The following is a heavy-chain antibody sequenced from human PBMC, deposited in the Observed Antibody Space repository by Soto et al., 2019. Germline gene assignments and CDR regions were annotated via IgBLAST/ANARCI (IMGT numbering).Heavy chain of an antibody. J-gene: IGHJ4*02. D-gene: IGHD3-16*01. CDR3: TRDRDSSVSIWEFGAH. CDR2: IIPFLGVT. V-gene: IGHV1-69*08. CDR1: GGTFSTYT. Sequence: QVHLVQSGAEVKKPGSSVKVSCKASGGTFSTYTINWVRQAPGQGLEWMGRIIPFLGVTNYAQKFQDRVRTTPDKQTSTGYLEFRRRTSEYTAVYYWTRDRDSSVSIWEFGAHWGQGTLFTSSS.